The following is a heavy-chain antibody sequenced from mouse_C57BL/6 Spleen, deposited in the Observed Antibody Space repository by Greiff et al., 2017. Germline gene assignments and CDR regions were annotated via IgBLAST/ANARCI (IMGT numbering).Heavy chain of an antibody. CDR3: AREDYGSSYLFAY. CDR2: ISDGGSYT. CDR1: GFTFSSYA. Sequence: EVQLVESGGGLVKPGGSLKLSCAASGFTFSSYAMSWVRQTPEKRLEWVATISDGGSYTYYPDNVKGRFTISRDNAKNNLYLQMSHLKSEDTAMYYCAREDYGSSYLFAYWGQGTLVTVSA. V-gene: IGHV5-4*01. D-gene: IGHD1-1*01. J-gene: IGHJ3*01.